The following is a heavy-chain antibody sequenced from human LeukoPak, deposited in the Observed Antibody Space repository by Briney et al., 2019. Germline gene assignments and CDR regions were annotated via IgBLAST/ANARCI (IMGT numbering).Heavy chain of an antibody. J-gene: IGHJ4*02. CDR2: ISAYNGNT. V-gene: IGHV1-18*01. CDR1: GYTFTSYG. Sequence: ASVKVSCKASGYTFTSYGISWVRQSPGQGLEWMGWISAYNGNTNYAQKLQGRVTMTTDTSTSTAYMELRSLRSDDTAVYYCARVSYCSSTSCTNYFDYWGQGTLVTVSS. CDR3: ARVSYCSSTSCTNYFDY. D-gene: IGHD2-2*01.